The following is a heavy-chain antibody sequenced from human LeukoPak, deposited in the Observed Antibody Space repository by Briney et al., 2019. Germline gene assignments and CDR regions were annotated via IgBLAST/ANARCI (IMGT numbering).Heavy chain of an antibody. D-gene: IGHD3-22*01. J-gene: IGHJ4*02. V-gene: IGHV3-74*01. CDR2: INSDGSWT. CDR3: TKGRDDSDC. CDR1: GNYW. Sequence: GGSLRLSCAASGNYWMHWVRQVPGKGLVWVSHINSDGSWTSYADSVKGRFTISRDNSKNTLYLQMNSLRVEDTAVYYCTKGRDDSDCWGQGTLVTVSS.